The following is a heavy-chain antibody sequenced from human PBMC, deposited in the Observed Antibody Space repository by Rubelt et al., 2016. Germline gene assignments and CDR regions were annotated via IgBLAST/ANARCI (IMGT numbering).Heavy chain of an antibody. CDR2: ISYDGSNK. CDR1: GFTFSSYA. V-gene: IGHV3-30*04. J-gene: IGHJ3*02. D-gene: IGHD4-11*01. CDR3: ARAGVTTADAFDI. Sequence: QVQLVESGGGVVQPGRSLRLSCAASGFTFSSYAMHWVRQAPGKGLEWVAVISYDGSNKYYADSVKGRFTISRDNSKHTLYLQMNSLRAEDTAVYYCARAGVTTADAFDIWGQGTMVTVSS.